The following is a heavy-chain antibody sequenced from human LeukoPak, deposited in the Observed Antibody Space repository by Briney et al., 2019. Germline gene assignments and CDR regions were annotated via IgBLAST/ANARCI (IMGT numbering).Heavy chain of an antibody. V-gene: IGHV3-7*01. J-gene: IGHJ3*02. Sequence: GRSLRLSCAASGFTFSNYPMHWVRQAPGKGLEWVANIKQEGSEEYYVDSVKGRFTFYKDNAKNSLYLQMNSLRAEDTAVYYCARDGGVGMNAFDIWGQGTMVTVSS. CDR2: IKQEGSEE. CDR1: GFTFSNYP. D-gene: IGHD2-8*02. CDR3: ARDGGVGMNAFDI.